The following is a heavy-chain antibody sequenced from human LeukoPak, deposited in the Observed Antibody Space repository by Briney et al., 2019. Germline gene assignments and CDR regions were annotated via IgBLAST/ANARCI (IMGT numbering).Heavy chain of an antibody. D-gene: IGHD2-2*01. V-gene: IGHV1-46*01. CDR2: INPSGGST. CDR3: ARDSHRVPREEAYYFDY. J-gene: IGHJ4*02. CDR1: GYTFTSYY. Sequence: GASVKVSCKASGYTFTSYYMHWVRQAPGQGLEWMGIINPSGGSTSYAQKFQGRVTMTRDMSTSTVYMELSSLRSEDTAVYYCARDSHRVPREEAYYFDYWGQGTLVTVSS.